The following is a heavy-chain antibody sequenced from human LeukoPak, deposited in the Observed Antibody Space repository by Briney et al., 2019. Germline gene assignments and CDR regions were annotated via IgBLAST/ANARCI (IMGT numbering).Heavy chain of an antibody. CDR1: GGSISSYY. CDR2: IYYSGTA. Sequence: PSETLSLTCTVSGGSISSYYWSWIRQPPGKGLEWIGSIYYSGTAYYNPSLKSRVTISVDKSKNQFSVKLTSVTAADTAVYYCAGQSGFLSTFDYWGQGTLVTVSS. CDR3: AGQSGFLSTFDY. J-gene: IGHJ4*02. D-gene: IGHD4-11*01. V-gene: IGHV4-59*04.